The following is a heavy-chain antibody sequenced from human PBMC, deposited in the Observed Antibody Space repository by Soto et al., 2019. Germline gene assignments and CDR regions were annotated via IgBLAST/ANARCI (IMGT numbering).Heavy chain of an antibody. CDR2: ISSDGNNK. CDR3: GKVSRSFFWSGFSHFAH. Sequence: QVQLVESGGGVVQPGKSLRLSCAASGFTFSSYALHWVRQAPGKGLEWVAVISSDGNNKYYADSVKGRFTISRDNSNKPLYLQMYGLRVDATAIFYCGKVSRSFFWSGFSHFAHWGQGTPVTVSS. V-gene: IGHV3-30-3*01. D-gene: IGHD3-3*01. J-gene: IGHJ4*02. CDR1: GFTFSSYA.